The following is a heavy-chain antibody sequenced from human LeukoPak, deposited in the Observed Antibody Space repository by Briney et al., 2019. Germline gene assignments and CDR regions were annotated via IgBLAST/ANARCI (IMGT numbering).Heavy chain of an antibody. CDR1: GFTVSSNY. V-gene: IGHV3-66*01. CDR3: ARGPVRP. D-gene: IGHD4-17*01. CDR2: IYSGGST. Sequence: GGSLRLSCAASGFTVSSNYMSWVRQAPGKGLEWVSVIYSGGSTYYADSVKGRFTISRDNSKNTLYLHTDSLRAEDTAVYYCARGPVRPWGQGTLVTVSS. J-gene: IGHJ5*02.